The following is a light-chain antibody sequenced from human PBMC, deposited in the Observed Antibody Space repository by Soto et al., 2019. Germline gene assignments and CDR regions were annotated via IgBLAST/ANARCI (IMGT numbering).Light chain of an antibody. Sequence: DIVMTQSPLSLAVTLGQSASITCKSSQSLVSSNGKTYLNWFQQRPGQSPRRLIYKVSNRASGVPARFSGSGSGTDLTLKISRVEAEDVGPYYCMQGKHWFTFGPGTKVEIK. CDR3: MQGKHWFT. J-gene: IGKJ3*01. V-gene: IGKV2-30*01. CDR1: QSLVSSNGKTY. CDR2: KVS.